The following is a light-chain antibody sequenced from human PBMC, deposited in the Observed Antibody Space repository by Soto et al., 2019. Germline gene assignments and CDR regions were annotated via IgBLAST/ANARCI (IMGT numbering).Light chain of an antibody. Sequence: TLSVSPVEGATLSCSASQSVPNGHLVWDQQRPGLPPRLVIYGASSRATGIPDRFSGSGSGTDLTLTISRLEPEAFALYFCQPYGASPAETFGQGTRLEI. J-gene: IGKJ5*01. CDR2: GAS. V-gene: IGKV3-20*01. CDR1: QSVPNGH. CDR3: QPYGASPAET.